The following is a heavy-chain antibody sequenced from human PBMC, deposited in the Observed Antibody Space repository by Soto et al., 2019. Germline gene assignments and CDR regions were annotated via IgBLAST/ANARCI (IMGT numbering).Heavy chain of an antibody. V-gene: IGHV3-23*01. CDR2: ISGSGANT. J-gene: IGHJ6*02. CDR3: AKSPDFYYDGMDV. CDR1: GCTFSGYA. Sequence: EVQLLESGGGLVQPGGSQRLSCAASGCTFSGYAMTWVRQAPGKGLEWVSSISGSGANTYYADSVKGRFTISRDKSKNTMSLQMTSLRADDTAVYYCAKSPDFYYDGMDVWGQGTTVTVSS.